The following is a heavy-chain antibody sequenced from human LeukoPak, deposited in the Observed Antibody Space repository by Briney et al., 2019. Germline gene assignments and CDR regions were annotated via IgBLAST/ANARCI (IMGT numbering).Heavy chain of an antibody. CDR1: VGSIGSGYYY. V-gene: IGHV4-31*03. CDR3: ARGSDIVATIWFDP. D-gene: IGHD5-12*01. J-gene: IGHJ5*02. CDR2: IYYSGST. Sequence: SETLSLTCTVSVGSIGSGYYYWSWIRQDPGMGLEWIGYIYYSGSTYYNPSLKSRVTISGDTSKNQFSLKLSSVTAADTAVYYCARGSDIVATIWFDPWGQGILVTVSS.